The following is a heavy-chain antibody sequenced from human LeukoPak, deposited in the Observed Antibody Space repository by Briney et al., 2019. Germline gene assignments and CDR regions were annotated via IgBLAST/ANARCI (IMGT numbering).Heavy chain of an antibody. CDR2: IIPIFGTA. D-gene: IGHD2-2*01. CDR3: ASRPYQLLVGKSGDAFDI. Sequence: SVKVSCKASGGTFSSYAISWVRQAPGQGLEWMGGIIPIFGTANYAQKFQGRATITADESTSTAYMELSSLRSEDTAVYYCASRPYQLLVGKSGDAFDIWGQGTMVTVSS. J-gene: IGHJ3*02. CDR1: GGTFSSYA. V-gene: IGHV1-69*13.